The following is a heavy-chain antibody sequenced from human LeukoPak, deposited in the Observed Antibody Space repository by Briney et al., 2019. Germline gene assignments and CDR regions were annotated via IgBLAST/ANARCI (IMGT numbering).Heavy chain of an antibody. J-gene: IGHJ4*02. CDR1: GGSFSGYY. Sequence: PSETLSLTCAVYGGSFSGYYWSWIRQPPGKGGEWVGEINHSGSTNYNPSLKRRGTISVDTSKDQFSLKLSSVTAADTAVYYCAKDSGYDASFDYWGQGTLVTVSS. CDR3: AKDSGYDASFDY. D-gene: IGHD5-12*01. CDR2: INHSGST. V-gene: IGHV4-34*01.